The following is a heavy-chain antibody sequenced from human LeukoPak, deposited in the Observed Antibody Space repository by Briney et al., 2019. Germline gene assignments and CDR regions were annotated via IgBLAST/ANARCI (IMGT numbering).Heavy chain of an antibody. CDR3: AAEDIAARPTPAFDY. Sequence: PSETLSLTCTVSGGSISSYYWSWIRQPAGKGLEWIGRIYTSGSTNYNPSLKSRVTMSVDTSKNQFSLKLSSVTAADTAVYYCAAEDIAARPTPAFDYWGQGTLVTVSS. CDR1: GGSISSYY. V-gene: IGHV4-4*07. CDR2: IYTSGST. J-gene: IGHJ4*02. D-gene: IGHD6-6*01.